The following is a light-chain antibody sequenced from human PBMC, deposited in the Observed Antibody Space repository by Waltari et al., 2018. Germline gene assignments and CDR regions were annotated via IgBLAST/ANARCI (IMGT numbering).Light chain of an antibody. CDR2: EVS. CDR1: SSDVGGYKY. V-gene: IGLV2-14*01. CDR3: SSYTSSSTVI. Sequence: QSALTQPASVSGSPGQSITIPCTGPSSDVGGYKYVPWYQQHPGKAPKLMIYEVSNRPSGFSNRFSGSKSGNTASLTISGLQPEDESDYYCSSYTSSSTVIFGGGTKVTVL. J-gene: IGLJ2*01.